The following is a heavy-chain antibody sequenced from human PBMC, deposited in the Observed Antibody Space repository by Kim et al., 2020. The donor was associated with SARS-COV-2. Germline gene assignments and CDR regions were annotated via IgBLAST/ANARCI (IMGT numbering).Heavy chain of an antibody. CDR1: GFTFSSYG. V-gene: IGHV3-30*18. D-gene: IGHD3-22*01. Sequence: GGSLRLSCAASGFTFSSYGMHWVRQAPGKGLEWVAVISYDGSNKYYADSVKGRFTISRDNSKNTLYLQMNSLRAEDTAVYYCAKDRLSQYYDSSGPLDY. J-gene: IGHJ4*01. CDR3: AKDRLSQYYDSSGPLDY. CDR2: ISYDGSNK.